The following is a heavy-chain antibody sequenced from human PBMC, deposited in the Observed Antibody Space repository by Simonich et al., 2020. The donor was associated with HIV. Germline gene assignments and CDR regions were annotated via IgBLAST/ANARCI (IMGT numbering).Heavy chain of an antibody. CDR3: ARRHPTTVTTPYFDY. V-gene: IGHV4-34*01. CDR1: GGSFSGYY. CDR2: INHSGST. J-gene: IGHJ4*02. Sequence: QVQLQQWGAGLLKPSETLSLTCAVYGGSFSGYYWIWIPQPPGKVLEWIGEINHSGSTNYNPSLKSRVTISVDTSKNQFSLKLSSVTAADTAVYYCARRHPTTVTTPYFDYWGQGTLVTVSS. D-gene: IGHD4-17*01.